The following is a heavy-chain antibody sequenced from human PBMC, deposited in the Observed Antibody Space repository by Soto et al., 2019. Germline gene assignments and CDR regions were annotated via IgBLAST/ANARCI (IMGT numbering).Heavy chain of an antibody. D-gene: IGHD6-6*01. Sequence: ASVKVSCKASGYTFTGYYMHWVRQAPGQGLEWMGWISPNSGGTNYAQKFQGWVTMTRDTSISTAYMELSRLRSDDTAVYYCARDSIAARRVYGMDVWGQGTTVTVSS. J-gene: IGHJ6*02. CDR2: ISPNSGGT. CDR1: GYTFTGYY. CDR3: ARDSIAARRVYGMDV. V-gene: IGHV1-2*04.